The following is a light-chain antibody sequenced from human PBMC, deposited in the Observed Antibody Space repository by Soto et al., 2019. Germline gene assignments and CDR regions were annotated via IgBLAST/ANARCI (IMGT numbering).Light chain of an antibody. CDR2: RTS. J-gene: IGKJ4*02. CDR3: HQYNNWPRAT. V-gene: IGKV3-15*01. CDR1: QSISSN. Sequence: EIVMTQSPATLSVSPGERATLSCRASQSISSNLAGYQQKPGQAPRLLMFRTSSRATGFPARFSGSGSGTEFNLTISSLQSEDFGVYYCHQYNNWPRATFGGGTKVEIK.